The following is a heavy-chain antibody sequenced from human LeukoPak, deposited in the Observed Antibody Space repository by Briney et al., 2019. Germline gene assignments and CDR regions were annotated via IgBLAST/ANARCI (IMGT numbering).Heavy chain of an antibody. CDR2: ISGSGGST. Sequence: QPRGSLRLSCAASGFTFSNYAMSWVRQAPGKGLEWVSAISGSGGSTYYADSVKGRFTISRDNSKNTLYLQMNSLRAEDTAVYYCAKDQRSGSENYWGQGTLVTVSS. CDR3: AKDQRSGSENY. CDR1: GFTFSNYA. J-gene: IGHJ4*02. V-gene: IGHV3-23*01. D-gene: IGHD3-10*01.